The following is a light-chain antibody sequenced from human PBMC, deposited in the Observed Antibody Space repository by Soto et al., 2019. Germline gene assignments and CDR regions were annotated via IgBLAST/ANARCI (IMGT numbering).Light chain of an antibody. CDR3: GTWDSSLSAGV. CDR1: SSNIGNNY. J-gene: IGLJ3*02. V-gene: IGLV1-51*01. CDR2: DND. Sequence: QSVLTQPPSVSAAPGQKVTISCSGSSSNIGNNYVSWYQQLPGTAHKLLIYDNDKRPSGIPDRFSGSKSGTSATLDITGLQTGDEADYYCGTWDSSLSAGVFGGGTKITVL.